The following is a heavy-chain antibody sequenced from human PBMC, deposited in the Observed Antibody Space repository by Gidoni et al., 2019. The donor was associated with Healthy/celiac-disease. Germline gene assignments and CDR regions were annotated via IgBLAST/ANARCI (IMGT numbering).Heavy chain of an antibody. V-gene: IGHV1-69*04. CDR1: GGTFSSSA. Sequence: QVQLVQSGAEVKKPGSSVKVSCKASGGTFSSSALRWVPQAPWQGLAWGGGGKAPGQGLEWMGRIIPILGIANYAQKFQGRVTITADKSTSTAYMELSSLRSEDTAVYYCARDEGYCTNGVCYLLGAFDIWGQGTMVTVFS. J-gene: IGHJ3*02. CDR2: IIPILGIA. D-gene: IGHD2-8*01. CDR3: ARDEGYCTNGVCYLLGAFDI.